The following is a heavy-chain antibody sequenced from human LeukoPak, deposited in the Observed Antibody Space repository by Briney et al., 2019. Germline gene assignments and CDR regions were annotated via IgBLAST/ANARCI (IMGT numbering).Heavy chain of an antibody. CDR1: GGSISSSSYY. V-gene: IGHV4-61*05. CDR3: ARGLWLDPFDY. D-gene: IGHD6-19*01. J-gene: IGHJ4*02. Sequence: SETLSLTCTVSGGSISSSSYYWGWIRQPPGKGLEWIGRIYTSGSTNYNPSLKSRVTMSVDTSKNQFSLKLSSVTAADTAVYYCARGLWLDPFDYWGQGTLVTVSS. CDR2: IYTSGST.